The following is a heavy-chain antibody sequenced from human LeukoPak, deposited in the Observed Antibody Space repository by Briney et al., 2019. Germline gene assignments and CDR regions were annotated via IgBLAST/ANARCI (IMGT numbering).Heavy chain of an antibody. CDR2: ISSSSSYI. Sequence: PGGSLRLSCVASGFTFSSYSMTWVRQAPGKELEWVSSISSSSSYIYYADSVKGRFTISRDNAKNSLYLQMNSLRAEDTAVYYCARIVVPAAYYYYYYMDVWGKATTVTVSS. J-gene: IGHJ6*03. V-gene: IGHV3-21*01. CDR3: ARIVVPAAYYYYYYMDV. D-gene: IGHD2-2*01. CDR1: GFTFSSYS.